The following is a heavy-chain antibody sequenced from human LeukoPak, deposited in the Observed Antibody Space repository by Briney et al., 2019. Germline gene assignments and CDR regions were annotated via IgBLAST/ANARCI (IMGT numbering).Heavy chain of an antibody. V-gene: IGHV3-21*01. D-gene: IGHD3-3*02. CDR3: AKDLAYYFDY. J-gene: IGHJ4*02. CDR1: GFTFSSYS. Sequence: KPGGSLRLSCAASGFTFSSYSMNWVRQAPGKGLEWVSSISSSSSYIYYADSVKGRFTISRGNSKNTLYLQMNSLRAEDTAVYYCAKDLAYYFDYWGLGNLVTVSS. CDR2: ISSSSSYI.